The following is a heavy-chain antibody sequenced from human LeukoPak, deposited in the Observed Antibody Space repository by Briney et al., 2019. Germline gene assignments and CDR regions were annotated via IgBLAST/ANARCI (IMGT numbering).Heavy chain of an antibody. D-gene: IGHD3-22*01. V-gene: IGHV4-59*02. J-gene: IGHJ4*02. Sequence: SETLSLTCTISGGSVSDYYWSWIRQSPGKGLEWIGYIYHTGSTSYSPSLKSRVTISVDTSKNQFSLKLSSVTAADTAVYYCARVRYSDSSVLTRKRSYCFDYWGQGTLVTVSS. CDR2: IYHTGST. CDR3: ARVRYSDSSVLTRKRSYCFDY. CDR1: GGSVSDYY.